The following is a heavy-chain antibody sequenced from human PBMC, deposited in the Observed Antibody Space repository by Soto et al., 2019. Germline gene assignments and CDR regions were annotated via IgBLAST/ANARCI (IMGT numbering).Heavy chain of an antibody. D-gene: IGHD2-8*01. Sequence: PPETLSLTRTISGGSISSYYWSWIRPPSGKGLEWIWYIYYSGSTNYNPSLESRVTISVDTSKNQFSLKLSSVTAADTAVYYCARRGYYAISAFDIWGQGTMVTVSS. J-gene: IGHJ3*02. CDR2: IYYSGST. CDR1: GGSISSYY. CDR3: ARRGYYAISAFDI. V-gene: IGHV4-59*08.